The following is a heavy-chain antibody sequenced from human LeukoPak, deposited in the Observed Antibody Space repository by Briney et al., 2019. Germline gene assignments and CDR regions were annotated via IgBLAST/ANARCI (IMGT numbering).Heavy chain of an antibody. D-gene: IGHD3-16*02. V-gene: IGHV4-39*01. CDR1: GGSISSSSYY. CDR2: IYYSGST. CDR3: ARAFYEGYDYVWGSYRSAFDY. J-gene: IGHJ4*02. Sequence: PSETLSLTCTASGGSISSSSYYWGWIRQPPGMGLEWIGSIYYSGSTYYNPSLKSRVAISVDTSKNQFSLKLSSVTAADTAVYYCARAFYEGYDYVWGSYRSAFDYWGQGTLVTVSS.